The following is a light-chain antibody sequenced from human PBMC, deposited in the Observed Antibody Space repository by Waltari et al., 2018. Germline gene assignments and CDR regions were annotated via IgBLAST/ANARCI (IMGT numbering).Light chain of an antibody. J-gene: IGLJ2*01. CDR1: SSDVGGYNY. V-gene: IGLV2-14*03. CDR2: DVS. Sequence: QSALTQPASVSGSPGQSITISCTGTSSDVGGYNYVSWYQQHPGKAPKLIIYDVSDRPSGVSNRFSGSKSGNTASLTISGVQAEDETDYYCSSYTSSSTRVVFGGGTKLTVL. CDR3: SSYTSSSTRVV.